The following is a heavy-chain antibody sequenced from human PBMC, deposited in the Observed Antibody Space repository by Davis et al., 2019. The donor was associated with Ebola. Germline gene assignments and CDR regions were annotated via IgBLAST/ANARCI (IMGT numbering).Heavy chain of an antibody. D-gene: IGHD3-10*01. CDR3: AGAPNYYYFDY. Sequence: PSETLSLTCTVSGVSISRHYWSWIRQPPGKRLEWIGSIYYTGSAYYNSSLASRATISVDTSKNQFSLKLTSVTAADTAVYYCAGAPNYYYFDYWGQGTLVTVSS. CDR1: GVSISRHY. J-gene: IGHJ4*02. V-gene: IGHV4-59*11. CDR2: IYYTGSA.